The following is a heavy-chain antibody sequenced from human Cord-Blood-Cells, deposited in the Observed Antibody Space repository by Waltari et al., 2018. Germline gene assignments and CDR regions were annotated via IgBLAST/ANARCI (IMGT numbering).Heavy chain of an antibody. J-gene: IGHJ5*02. CDR2: IIPIFGTA. Sequence: QVQLVQSGAEVKKPGSSVKVSCQASGGTFSSYATRWVRQAPGQGLEWMGGIIPIFGTANYAQKFQGRVTITADESTSTAYMELSSLRSEDTAVYYCARASMVQGVIVNPFDPWGQGTLVTVSS. CDR1: GGTFSSYA. D-gene: IGHD3-10*01. CDR3: ARASMVQGVIVNPFDP. V-gene: IGHV1-69*01.